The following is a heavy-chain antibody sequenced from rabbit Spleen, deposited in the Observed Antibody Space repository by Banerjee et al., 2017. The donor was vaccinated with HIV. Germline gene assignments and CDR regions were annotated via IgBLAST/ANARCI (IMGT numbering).Heavy chain of an antibody. D-gene: IGHD4-1*01. V-gene: IGHV1S40*01. CDR1: GFSFNNIYW. Sequence: QSLEESGGGLVKPGASLTLTCTASGFSFNNIYWMCWVRQAPGKGLEWIASIYVGAGGSAYYANWAKGRFTISKSSSTTVTLQMTSLTAADTATYFCARDDSSGWGDHFNLWGPGTLVTVS. J-gene: IGHJ4*01. CDR3: ARDDSSGWGDHFNL. CDR2: IYVGAGGSA.